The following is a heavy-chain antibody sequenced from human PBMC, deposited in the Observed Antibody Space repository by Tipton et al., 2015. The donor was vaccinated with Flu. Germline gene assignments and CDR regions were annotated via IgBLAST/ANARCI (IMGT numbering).Heavy chain of an antibody. CDR3: ARQGMPGLDV. J-gene: IGHJ6*02. CDR1: GGSISSDY. D-gene: IGHD2-2*01. Sequence: GLVKPSETLSLTCTVSGGSISSDYWSWIRQPPGRGLGWIGYVYYSGSTNYNPSLKSRVTISLDTSKNQFSLRLGSVTAADTALYYCARQGMPGLDVWGQGTTVTVSS. CDR2: VYYSGST. V-gene: IGHV4-59*08.